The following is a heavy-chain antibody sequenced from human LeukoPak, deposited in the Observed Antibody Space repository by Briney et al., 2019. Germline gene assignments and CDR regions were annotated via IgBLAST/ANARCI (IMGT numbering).Heavy chain of an antibody. D-gene: IGHD6-19*01. Sequence: GASVKVSCKASGYTFTAYHMHWVRQAPGQGLEWMGWISAYNGNTNYAQKLQGRVTMTTDTSTSTAYMELRSLRSDDTAVYYCARDPGGWYVDKNYFDYWGQGTLVTVSS. CDR3: ARDPGGWYVDKNYFDY. CDR1: GYTFTAYH. CDR2: ISAYNGNT. J-gene: IGHJ4*02. V-gene: IGHV1-18*04.